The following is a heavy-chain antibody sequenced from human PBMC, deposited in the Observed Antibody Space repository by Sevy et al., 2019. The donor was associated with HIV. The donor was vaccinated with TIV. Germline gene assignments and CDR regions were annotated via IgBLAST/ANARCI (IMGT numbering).Heavy chain of an antibody. D-gene: IGHD5-12*01. CDR2: ISSSSSYI. V-gene: IGHV3-21*01. CDR1: GLTFSSYS. J-gene: IGHJ6*02. Sequence: GGSLRLSCAASGLTFSSYSMNWVRQAPGKGLEWVSSISSSSSYIYYADSVKGRFTISRDNAKNSLYLQMNSLRAEDTAVYYCARDLIIVAPSKIYYYYGMDVWGQGTTVTVSS. CDR3: ARDLIIVAPSKIYYYYGMDV.